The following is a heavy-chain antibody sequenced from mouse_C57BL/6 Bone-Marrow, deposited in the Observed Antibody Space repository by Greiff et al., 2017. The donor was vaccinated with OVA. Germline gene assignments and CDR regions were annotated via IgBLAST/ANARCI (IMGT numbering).Heavy chain of an antibody. D-gene: IGHD2-3*01. CDR3: ADDGYAV. Sequence: QVQLQQSGAELVRPGTSVKVSCKASGYAFTNYLIEWVKQRPGQGLEWIGVINPGRGGTNYNEKFKGKATLTADKSSSTAYMQLSSLTSEDSAVYFCADDGYAVWGQGTLVTVSA. V-gene: IGHV1-54*01. CDR1: GYAFTNYL. CDR2: INPGRGGT. J-gene: IGHJ3*01.